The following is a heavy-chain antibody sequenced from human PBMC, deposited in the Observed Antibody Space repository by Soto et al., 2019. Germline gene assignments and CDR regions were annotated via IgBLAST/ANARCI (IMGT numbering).Heavy chain of an antibody. CDR1: GGSISTFL. V-gene: IGHV4-59*12. J-gene: IGHJ3*02. D-gene: IGHD3-22*01. CDR3: ARSLERWLLPQNAFDI. CDR2: IYYSGST. Sequence: SETLSLTCTVTGGSISTFLWNWIRQPPGKGLEWIGSIYYSGSTNYNPSLNSRVTISVDTSKNQFSLKLSSVTAADTAVYYCARSLERWLLPQNAFDIWGQGTMVTVSS.